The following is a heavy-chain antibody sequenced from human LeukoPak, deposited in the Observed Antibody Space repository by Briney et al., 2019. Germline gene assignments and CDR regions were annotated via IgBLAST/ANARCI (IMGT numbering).Heavy chain of an antibody. CDR2: IYHSGST. D-gene: IGHD4-23*01. CDR3: ARDDGGNSAIVVD. V-gene: IGHV4-39*07. CDR1: GGSISSSSYY. Sequence: SETLSLTCTVSGGSISSSSYYWGWIRQPPGKGLEWIGSIYHSGSTYYNPSLKSRVTISVDTSKNQFSLKLSSVTAADTAVYYCARDDGGNSAIVVDWGQGTLVTVSS. J-gene: IGHJ4*02.